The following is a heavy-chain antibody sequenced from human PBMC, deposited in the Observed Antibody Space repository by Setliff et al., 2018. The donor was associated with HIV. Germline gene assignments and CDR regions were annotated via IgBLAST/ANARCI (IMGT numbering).Heavy chain of an antibody. CDR3: ARKYTGGPLDY. CDR1: GYTFTSYG. Sequence: ASVKVSCKASGYTFTSYGITWVRQAPGQGLEWMGWISTYNGNTHYAQKLQGRVTMTTDTSTCTAYMELRSLRSDDTAMYYCARKYTGGPLDYWGQGTLVTVSS. J-gene: IGHJ4*02. D-gene: IGHD6-19*01. CDR2: ISTYNGNT. V-gene: IGHV1-18*01.